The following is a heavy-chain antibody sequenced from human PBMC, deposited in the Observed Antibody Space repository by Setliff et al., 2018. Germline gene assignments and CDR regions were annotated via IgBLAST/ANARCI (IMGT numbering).Heavy chain of an antibody. J-gene: IGHJ3*02. CDR3: ASLPVGGWTDAFDI. Sequence: SETLSLTCAVSGGSISSSNWWSWVRQPPGKGLEWIGEIYHSGSTNYNPSLKSRVTISVDKSKNQFSLKLSSVTAADTAVYYCASLPVGGWTDAFDIWGQGTMVTVSS. CDR1: GGSISSSNW. V-gene: IGHV4-4*02. CDR2: IYHSGST. D-gene: IGHD2-2*01.